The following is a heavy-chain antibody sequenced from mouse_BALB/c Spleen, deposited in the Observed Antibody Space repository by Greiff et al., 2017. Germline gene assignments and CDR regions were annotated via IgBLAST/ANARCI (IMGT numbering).Heavy chain of an antibody. V-gene: IGHV5-6*01. J-gene: IGHJ2*01. CDR1: GFTFSSYG. CDR2: ISSGGSYT. D-gene: IGHD2-4*01. CDR3: ARHEGDDYDVPFYFDY. Sequence: EVMLVESGGDLVKPGGSLKLSCAASGFTFSSYGMSWVRQTPDKRLEWVATISSGGSYTYYPDSVKGRFTISRDNAKNTLYLQMSSLKSEDTAMYYCARHEGDDYDVPFYFDYWGQGTTLTVSS.